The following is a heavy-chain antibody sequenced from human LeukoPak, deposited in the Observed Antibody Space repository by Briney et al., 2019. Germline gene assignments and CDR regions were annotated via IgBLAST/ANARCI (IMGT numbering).Heavy chain of an antibody. CDR1: GYTFTGYY. Sequence: ASVKVSCKASGYTFTGYYMHWVRQAPGQGLEWMGWINPNSGGTNYAQKFQGRVTMTRDTSISTAYMELSRLRSDDTAVYYCARPREKLWFGELLWFAPWGQGTRVTVSS. CDR3: ARPREKLWFGELLWFAP. CDR2: INPNSGGT. J-gene: IGHJ5*02. V-gene: IGHV1-2*02. D-gene: IGHD3-10*01.